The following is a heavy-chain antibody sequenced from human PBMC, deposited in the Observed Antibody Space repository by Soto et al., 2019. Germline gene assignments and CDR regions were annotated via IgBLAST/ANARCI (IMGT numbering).Heavy chain of an antibody. CDR2: IIPIFGTA. CDR3: ARAWKSQTYYYYGMDV. D-gene: IGHD1-1*01. CDR1: GGTFSSYA. V-gene: IGHV1-69*13. J-gene: IGHJ6*02. Sequence: GASVKVSCKASGGTFSSYAISWVRQAPGQGLEWMGGIIPIFGTANYAQKFQGRVTITADESTSTAYMELSSLRSEDTAVYYCARAWKSQTYYYYGMDVWGQGTTVTVSS.